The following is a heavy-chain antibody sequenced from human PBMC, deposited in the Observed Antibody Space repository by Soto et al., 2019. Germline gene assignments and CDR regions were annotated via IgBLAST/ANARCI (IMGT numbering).Heavy chain of an antibody. D-gene: IGHD6-19*01. CDR1: GFTFSSYA. J-gene: IGHJ6*02. CDR2: ISGSGGST. Sequence: GGSLRLSCAASGFTFSSYAMSWVRQAPGKGLEWVSAISGSGGSTYYADSVKGRFTISRDNSKNTLYLQMNSLRAEDTAVYYCATVLSSQDTSGWFPVYYGMDVWGQGTTVTVSS. V-gene: IGHV3-23*01. CDR3: ATVLSSQDTSGWFPVYYGMDV.